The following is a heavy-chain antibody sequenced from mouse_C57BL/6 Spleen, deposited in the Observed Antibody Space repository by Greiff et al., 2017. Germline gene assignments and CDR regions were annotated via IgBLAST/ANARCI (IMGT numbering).Heavy chain of an antibody. CDR1: GYSITNGNHW. D-gene: IGHD2-2*01. V-gene: IGHV3-4*01. Sequence: EVKLQESGPALVKPSQTVSLTCTVTGYSITNGNHWWNWLRQVSGSKLVWIGYISTSGSTDSNPSLKSRISITRDTSKNQLFLQLNSVTTEDIATYYCARDGFHYWYFDVWGTGTTVTVSS. CDR3: ARDGFHYWYFDV. J-gene: IGHJ1*03. CDR2: ISTSGST.